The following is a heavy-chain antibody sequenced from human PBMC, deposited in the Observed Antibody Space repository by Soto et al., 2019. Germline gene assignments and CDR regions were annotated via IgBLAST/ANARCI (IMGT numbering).Heavy chain of an antibody. V-gene: IGHV4-34*01. CDR2: INHSGST. Sequence: PSETLSLTCAVYGGSLSGYYWSWIRQPPGKGLEWIGEINHSGSTNYNPSLKSRVTISVDTSKNQFSLKLSSVTAADTAVYYCARGGALLRFLEWFSLGWFDPWGQGTLVTVSS. CDR1: GGSLSGYY. CDR3: ARGGALLRFLEWFSLGWFDP. D-gene: IGHD3-3*01. J-gene: IGHJ5*02.